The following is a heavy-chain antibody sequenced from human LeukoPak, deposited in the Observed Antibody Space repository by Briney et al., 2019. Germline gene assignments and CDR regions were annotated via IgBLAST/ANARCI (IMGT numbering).Heavy chain of an antibody. CDR2: IYTSGST. V-gene: IGHV4-61*02. J-gene: IGHJ6*03. Sequence: SQTLSLTCTVSGDSISSGSYYWSWIRQPAGKGLEWIGRIYTSGSTNYNPSLKSRVTISLDRSKNQFSLNLSSVTAADTAVYFCARAGFTIFGEVTEYYYYYMDVWGRGTTVTVSS. CDR3: ARAGFTIFGEVTEYYYYYMDV. D-gene: IGHD3-3*01. CDR1: GDSISSGSYY.